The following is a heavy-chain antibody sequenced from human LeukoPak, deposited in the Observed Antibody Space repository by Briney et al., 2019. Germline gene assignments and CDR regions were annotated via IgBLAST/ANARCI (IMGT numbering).Heavy chain of an antibody. CDR2: IYYSGST. D-gene: IGHD6-6*01. CDR3: ASIYSSSSRRVDY. J-gene: IGHJ4*02. CDR1: GVSVSSGSYY. Sequence: SETLSLTCTVSGVSVSSGSYYWSWIRQPPGKGLEWIGYIYYSGSTNYNPSLKSRVTISVDTSKNQFSLKLSSVTAADTAVYYCASIYSSSSRRVDYWGQGTLVTVSS. V-gene: IGHV4-61*01.